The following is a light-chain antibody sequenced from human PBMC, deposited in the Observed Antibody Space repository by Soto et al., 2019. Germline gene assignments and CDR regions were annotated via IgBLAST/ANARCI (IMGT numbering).Light chain of an antibody. CDR1: QSLLHSNGYNY. V-gene: IGKV2-28*01. CDR2: GIS. J-gene: IGKJ5*01. Sequence: DIVMTQSPLSLPVTPGEPASISCRSSQSLLHSNGYNYLDWYLQKPGQSPQLLIYGISTRATGIPARFSGSGSGTEFSLTISSLQSEDFAVYYCQQYSKWPITFGQGTRLEIK. CDR3: QQYSKWPIT.